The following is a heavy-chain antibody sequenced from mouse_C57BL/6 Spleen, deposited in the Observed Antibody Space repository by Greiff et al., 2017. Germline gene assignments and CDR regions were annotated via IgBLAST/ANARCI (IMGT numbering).Heavy chain of an antibody. D-gene: IGHD1-1*01. CDR3: ARPYGRSYAWFGY. Sequence: EVKLVESGGGLVKPGGSLKLSCAASGFTFSDYGMHWVRQAPEKGLEWVAYISSGSSTIYYADTVKGRFTISRDNAKNTLFLQMTSLRSEDTAMYYCARPYGRSYAWFGYWGHRTLVTVSA. J-gene: IGHJ3*01. V-gene: IGHV5-17*01. CDR2: ISSGSSTI. CDR1: GFTFSDYG.